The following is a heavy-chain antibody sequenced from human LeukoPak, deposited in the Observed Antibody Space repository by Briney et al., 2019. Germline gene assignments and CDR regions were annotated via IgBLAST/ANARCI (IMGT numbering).Heavy chain of an antibody. CDR2: ISAHNGNT. CDR3: ARAGTAIDY. D-gene: IGHD3-10*01. V-gene: IGHV1-18*04. Sequence: ASVKVSCKASGYTFTSYGISWVRQAPGQGLEWMGWISAHNGNTEYSQTFQDRITITRDTFASTTYMELNSLSSEDTAFYYCARAGTAIDYWGQGTLVTVSS. CDR1: GYTFTSYG. J-gene: IGHJ4*02.